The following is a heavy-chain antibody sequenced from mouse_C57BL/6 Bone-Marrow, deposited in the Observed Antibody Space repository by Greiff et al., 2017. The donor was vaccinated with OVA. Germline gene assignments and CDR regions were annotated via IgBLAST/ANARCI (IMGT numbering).Heavy chain of an antibody. J-gene: IGHJ1*03. CDR1: GYTFTSYW. Sequence: QVQLQQPGAELVRPGSSVKLSCKASGYTFTSYWMDWVKQRPGQGLEWIGNIYPSDSETHYNQKFKDKATLTVDKSSSTAYMQLSSLTSEDSAVYYCARERISTTVVTKGDWYFDIWGTGTTVTVSS. V-gene: IGHV1-61*01. CDR3: ARERISTTVVTKGDWYFDI. D-gene: IGHD1-1*01. CDR2: IYPSDSET.